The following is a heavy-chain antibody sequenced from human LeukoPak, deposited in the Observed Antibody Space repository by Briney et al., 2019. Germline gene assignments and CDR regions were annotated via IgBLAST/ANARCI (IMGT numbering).Heavy chain of an antibody. J-gene: IGHJ5*02. D-gene: IGHD3-22*01. CDR2: INHSGST. V-gene: IGHV4-34*01. CDR1: GGSFSGYY. Sequence: PSETLSLTCAVYGGSFSGYYWSWIRQPPGKGLEWIGEINHSGSTNYNPSLKSRVTISVDTSKNQFSLKLSSVTAADTAVYYCARDTYYYDSSGSWGQGTLVTVSS. CDR3: ARDTYYYDSSGS.